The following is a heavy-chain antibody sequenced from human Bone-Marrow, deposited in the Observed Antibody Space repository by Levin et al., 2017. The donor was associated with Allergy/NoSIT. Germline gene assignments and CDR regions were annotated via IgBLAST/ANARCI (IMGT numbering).Heavy chain of an antibody. Sequence: PGGSLRLSCEVSGFALNAFAMHWVRQAPGKGLEWVAVISHDGTEKNYADSVRGRFTIFRENLKDRVYLQMNSLREDDTAVYYCARESDSSGYYFWYFFDLWGQGTLVAVSS. CDR1: GFALNAFA. D-gene: IGHD3-22*01. V-gene: IGHV3-30*04. CDR3: ARESDSSGYYFWYFFDL. J-gene: IGHJ4*02. CDR2: ISHDGTEK.